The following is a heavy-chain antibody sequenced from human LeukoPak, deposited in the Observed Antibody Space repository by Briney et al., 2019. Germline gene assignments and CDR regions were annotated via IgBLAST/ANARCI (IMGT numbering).Heavy chain of an antibody. CDR2: INSDGSST. CDR3: ARMVRGVKPAIGMDV. D-gene: IGHD3-10*01. CDR1: GFTFSSYW. J-gene: IGHJ6*02. Sequence: PGGSLRLSCAASGFTFSSYWMHWVRQAPGKGLVWVSRINSDGSSTSYADSVKGRFTISRDNAKNTLYLQMNSLRAEDTAVYYCARMVRGVKPAIGMDVWGQGTTVTVSS. V-gene: IGHV3-74*01.